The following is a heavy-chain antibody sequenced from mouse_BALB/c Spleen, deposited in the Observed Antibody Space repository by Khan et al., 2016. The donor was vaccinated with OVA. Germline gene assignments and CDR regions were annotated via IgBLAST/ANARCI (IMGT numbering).Heavy chain of an antibody. CDR1: GFSLTTYG. J-gene: IGHJ4*01. CDR2: IWSDGTT. D-gene: IGHD2-10*01. CDR3: ARQPYYDYDIMDY. V-gene: IGHV2-6-1*01. Sequence: QVQLQQSGPGLAAPSQSLSITCTISGFSLTTYGVHWVRQPPGKGLEWLVVIWSDGTTNYNSALKSRLTITKDNSQRQVFLKMNSLQTDDTAIYFCARQPYYDYDIMDYWGQGTAVTVAA.